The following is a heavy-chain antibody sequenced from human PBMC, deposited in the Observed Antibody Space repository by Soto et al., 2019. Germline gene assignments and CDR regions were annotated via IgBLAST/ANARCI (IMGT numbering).Heavy chain of an antibody. CDR3: ARHVQAAGYYYGMDV. Sequence: QVQLVQSGAEVKKPGSSVKVSCKASGGTFSSYAISWVRQAPGQGLEWMGGIIPIFGTANYEQKFQGRVTITADESTSTDYMELSSLRSEDTAVYYCARHVQAAGYYYGMDVGGQGTTVTVSS. J-gene: IGHJ6*02. V-gene: IGHV1-69*12. D-gene: IGHD2-2*01. CDR2: IIPIFGTA. CDR1: GGTFSSYA.